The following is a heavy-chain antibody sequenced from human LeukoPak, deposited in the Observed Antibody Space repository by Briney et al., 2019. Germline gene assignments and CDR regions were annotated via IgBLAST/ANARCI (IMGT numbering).Heavy chain of an antibody. CDR1: GFTFSNYA. V-gene: IGHV3-23*01. CDR3: ARDYVFWGTFDP. D-gene: IGHD3-16*01. Sequence: GGSLRLSCAASGFTFSNYAMSWVRQAPGKGLEWVSAISSGLSTYYADSVKGRFTISRDTSKNTLYLQMNSLRAEDTAVYYCARDYVFWGTFDPWGQGTLVTVSS. CDR2: ISSGLST. J-gene: IGHJ5*02.